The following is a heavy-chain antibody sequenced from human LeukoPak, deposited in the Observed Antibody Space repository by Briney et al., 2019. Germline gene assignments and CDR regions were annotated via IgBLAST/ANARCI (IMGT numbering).Heavy chain of an antibody. CDR1: GYTFISYN. D-gene: IGHD2-8*01. CDR3: ARGVPLGYCTYGVCYPPYYFDY. J-gene: IGHJ4*02. V-gene: IGHV1-8*03. CDR2: VNPRSGDA. Sequence: ASVRVSCKASGYTFISYNINWLRQATGQGLEWRGWVNPRSGDAGYLQKFQGRLTITSDSSIDTAYMDLSGLSSEDTAVYYCARGVPLGYCTYGVCYPPYYFDYWGQGTLVTASS.